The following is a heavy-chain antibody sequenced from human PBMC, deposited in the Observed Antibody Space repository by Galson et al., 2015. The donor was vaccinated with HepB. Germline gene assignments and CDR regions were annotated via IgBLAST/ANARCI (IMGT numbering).Heavy chain of an antibody. CDR2: VSNTGIP. D-gene: IGHD6-19*01. V-gene: IGHV4-59*01. CDR1: GASISDYY. J-gene: IGHJ5*02. CDR3: ARGISRSGWFRFDP. Sequence: ETLSLTCNVSGASISDYYWNWIRQTPEKRLEWIGYVSNTGIPHYNPSLKSRVTISEDTSKNQFSLRLNSMTAADTAVYYCARGISRSGWFRFDPWGQGTLVTVSA.